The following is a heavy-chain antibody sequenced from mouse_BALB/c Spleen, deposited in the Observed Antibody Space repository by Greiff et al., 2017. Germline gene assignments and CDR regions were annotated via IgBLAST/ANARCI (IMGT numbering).Heavy chain of an antibody. CDR1: GFTFSSYA. CDR2: ISSGGST. V-gene: IGHV5-6-5*01. Sequence: EVKLMESGGGLVKPGGSLKLSCAASGFTFSSYAMSWVRQTPEKRLEWVASISSGGSTYYPDSVKGRFTISSDNARNILYLQMSSLRSEDTAMYYCAREPYYGNYVAMDYWGQGTSVTVSS. D-gene: IGHD2-10*01. J-gene: IGHJ4*01. CDR3: AREPYYGNYVAMDY.